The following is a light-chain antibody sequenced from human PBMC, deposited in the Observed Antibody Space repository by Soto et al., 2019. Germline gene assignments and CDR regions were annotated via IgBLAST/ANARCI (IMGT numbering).Light chain of an antibody. CDR2: AAS. CDR3: QHYYSYPPWS. CDR1: QSISSY. Sequence: ALRMTQSPSSFSASTGDRVTITCRASQSISSYLAWYQQKPGKAPKLLIYAASTLQTGVPSRFSGSGSGTDFTLTIDCLQSEDFATYYCQHYYSYPPWSFGQGTKVEIK. V-gene: IGKV1-8*01. J-gene: IGKJ1*01.